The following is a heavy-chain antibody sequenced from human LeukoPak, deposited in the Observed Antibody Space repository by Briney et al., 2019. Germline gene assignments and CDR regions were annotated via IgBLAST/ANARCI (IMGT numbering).Heavy chain of an antibody. CDR1: GGSFSGYY. D-gene: IGHD3-10*01. Sequence: SETLSLTCAVYGGSFSGYYWSWIRQPPGKGLEWIGEIYHSGSTNYNPSLKSRVTISVDKSKNQFSLKLSSVTAADTAVYYCVRAQGYYYGSGSYSYNWFDPWGQGTLVTVSS. CDR2: IYHSGST. J-gene: IGHJ5*02. CDR3: VRAQGYYYGSGSYSYNWFDP. V-gene: IGHV4-34*01.